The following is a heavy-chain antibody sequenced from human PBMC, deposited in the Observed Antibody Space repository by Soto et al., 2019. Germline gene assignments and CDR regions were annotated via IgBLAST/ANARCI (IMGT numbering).Heavy chain of an antibody. D-gene: IGHD1-26*01. Sequence: EVQLLESGGGLVQPGGSLRLSCAASGFTFSSYAMGWVRQAPGKGLEWVSVISGSGGSTYYADSVKGRFTISRDNSKNTLYLQMNSLRAEDTAVYYCAKRAWGYFYFDYWGQGTLVTVSS. J-gene: IGHJ4*02. V-gene: IGHV3-23*01. CDR1: GFTFSSYA. CDR3: AKRAWGYFYFDY. CDR2: ISGSGGST.